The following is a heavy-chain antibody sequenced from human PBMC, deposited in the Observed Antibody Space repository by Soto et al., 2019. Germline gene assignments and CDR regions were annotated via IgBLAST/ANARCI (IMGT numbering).Heavy chain of an antibody. V-gene: IGHV4-31*03. D-gene: IGHD2-2*01. Sequence: QVQLQESGPGLVKPSQTLSLTCTVSGGSISSGGYYWSWIRQHPGKGLEWIGYIYYSGSTYYNPSLKSRVTISVDTSKNQFSLKLSSVTAADTAVYYCARDFGGWYCSSTSCYATHRDYYGMDVWGQGTTVTVSS. CDR1: GGSISSGGYY. CDR3: ARDFGGWYCSSTSCYATHRDYYGMDV. CDR2: IYYSGST. J-gene: IGHJ6*02.